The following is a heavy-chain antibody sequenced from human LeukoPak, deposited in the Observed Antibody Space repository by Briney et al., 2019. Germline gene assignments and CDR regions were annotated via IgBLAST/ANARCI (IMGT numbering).Heavy chain of an antibody. CDR1: GYSFTSYW. CDR3: ARLRYCSGGSCWVFDP. J-gene: IGHJ5*02. D-gene: IGHD2-15*01. V-gene: IGHV5-51*01. Sequence: GESLKISCKGSGYSFTSYWIGWVRPMPGKGLEWMGIIYPGDSDTRYSPSFQGQVTISADKSISTAYLQWSSLTASDTAMYYCARLRYCSGGSCWVFDPWGQGTLVTVSS. CDR2: IYPGDSDT.